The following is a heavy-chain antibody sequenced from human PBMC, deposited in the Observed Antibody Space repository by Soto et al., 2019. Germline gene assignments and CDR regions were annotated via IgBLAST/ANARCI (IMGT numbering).Heavy chain of an antibody. D-gene: IGHD1-26*01. CDR2: MQPSSGRT. J-gene: IGHJ4*02. V-gene: IGHV1-8*01. Sequence: QVQLVQSGAEVREPGASVNVSCKASGYSFTSLDINWVRQTTGQGLEWMGWMQPSSGRTGYAQKFQGRVTMTRDTAINTAYMELSSLTSEDTAFYYCARGVTAGVDYWGQGTLVTVSS. CDR1: GYSFTSLD. CDR3: ARGVTAGVDY.